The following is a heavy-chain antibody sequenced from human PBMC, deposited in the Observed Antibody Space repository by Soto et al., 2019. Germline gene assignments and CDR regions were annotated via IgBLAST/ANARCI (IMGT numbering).Heavy chain of an antibody. D-gene: IGHD5-18*01. V-gene: IGHV1-2*02. CDR3: ARGYGSSPNMELRFGMDG. J-gene: IGHJ6*02. CDR2: IDPNSGAT. Sequence: QVYLVQSGAEVRRPGASVKVSCTAFGYILTGYSLHWVRQAPGQGLAWMGWIDPNSGATNSAERFHGRVSMTRDTSISAAYLELSSLRSDDTAVYYCARGYGSSPNMELRFGMDGWGQGTTISVSS. CDR1: GYILTGYS.